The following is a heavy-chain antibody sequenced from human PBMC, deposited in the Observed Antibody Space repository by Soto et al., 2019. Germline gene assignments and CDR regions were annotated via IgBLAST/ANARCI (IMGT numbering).Heavy chain of an antibody. CDR3: ARVGSYCSSTSCYTYNWFDP. CDR2: ISAYNGNT. Sequence: RASVKVSCKASGYTFTNYGINWVRQAPGQGLEWMGWISAYNGNTNYAQKLQGRVTMTTDTSTSTAYMELGSLRSDDTAVYYCARVGSYCSSTSCYTYNWFDPWGQGTLVTVS. J-gene: IGHJ5*02. D-gene: IGHD2-2*02. V-gene: IGHV1-18*04. CDR1: GYTFTNYG.